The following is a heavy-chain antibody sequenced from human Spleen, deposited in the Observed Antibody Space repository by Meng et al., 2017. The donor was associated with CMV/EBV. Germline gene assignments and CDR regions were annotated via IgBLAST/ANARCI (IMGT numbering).Heavy chain of an antibody. CDR1: GGSISSGDYY. D-gene: IGHD3-3*01. CDR3: ARDHTIPL. Sequence: SLTCTVSGGSISSGDYYGSWIRQPPGKGLEWIGFIYYSGSTYYNPSLKSRVTISVDKSRNQFSLRLRSVTAADTAVYYCARDHTIPLWGRGTLVTVSS. CDR2: IYYSGST. J-gene: IGHJ2*01. V-gene: IGHV4-30-4*08.